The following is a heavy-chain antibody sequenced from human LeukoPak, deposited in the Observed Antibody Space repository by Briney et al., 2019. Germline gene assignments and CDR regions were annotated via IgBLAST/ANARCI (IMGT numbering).Heavy chain of an antibody. J-gene: IGHJ4*02. V-gene: IGHV3-74*01. CDR1: GFTFSNYW. Sequence: GGPLTLSCAVSGFTFSNYWMHWVRQAPGKGLVWVSCISSDGSSTNYADSVKGRFSTSRDNAKNTLYLHMNSLRAEDTALYYCAKPMISVMSLGADFWGQGSLVTVSS. CDR3: AKPMISVMSLGADF. D-gene: IGHD3/OR15-3a*01. CDR2: ISSDGSST.